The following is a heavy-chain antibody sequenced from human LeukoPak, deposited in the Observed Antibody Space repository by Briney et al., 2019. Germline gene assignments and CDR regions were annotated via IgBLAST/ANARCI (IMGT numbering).Heavy chain of an antibody. J-gene: IGHJ3*02. V-gene: IGHV1-69*05. CDR3: ARATTLYYYDSSGIDAFDI. D-gene: IGHD3-22*01. CDR2: IIPIFGTA. Sequence: SVKVSCKASGGTFSSYAISWVRQAPGQGLEWMGRIIPIFGTANYAQKFHGRVTITTDESTSTAYMELSSLRSEDTAVYYCARATTLYYYDSSGIDAFDIWGQGTMVTVSS. CDR1: GGTFSSYA.